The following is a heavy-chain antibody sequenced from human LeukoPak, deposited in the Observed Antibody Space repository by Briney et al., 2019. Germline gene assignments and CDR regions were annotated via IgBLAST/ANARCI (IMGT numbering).Heavy chain of an antibody. V-gene: IGHV3-7*01. CDR2: IKQDGSEK. D-gene: IGHD6-13*01. J-gene: IGHJ6*03. Sequence: QTGGSLRLSCAASGFTFSSYWMSWVRQAPGKGLEWVANIKQDGSEKYYVDSVKGRFTISRDNSKNTLYLQMNSLRAEDTAVYYCAKAAAAAGRNYYYMDVWGKGTTVTVSS. CDR1: GFTFSSYW. CDR3: AKAAAAAGRNYYYMDV.